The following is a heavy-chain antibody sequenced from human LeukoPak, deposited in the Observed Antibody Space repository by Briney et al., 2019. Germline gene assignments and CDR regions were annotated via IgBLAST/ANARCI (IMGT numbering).Heavy chain of an antibody. D-gene: IGHD3-3*01. V-gene: IGHV1-2*02. CDR1: GYTFTGYY. CDR2: INPNSGGT. CDR3: ARVEGAATYDFWSGSYYFDY. J-gene: IGHJ4*02. Sequence: GASVKVSCKASGYTFTGYYMHWVRQAPGQGLEWMGWINPNSGGTNYAQKFQGRVTVTRDTSISTAYMELSRLRSDDTAVYYCARVEGAATYDFWSGSYYFDYWGQGTLVTVSS.